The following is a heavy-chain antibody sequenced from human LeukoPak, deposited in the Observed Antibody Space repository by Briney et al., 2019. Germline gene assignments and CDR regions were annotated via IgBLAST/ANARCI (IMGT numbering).Heavy chain of an antibody. J-gene: IGHJ4*02. CDR2: ISFDSTNI. Sequence: GRSLRLSCAASRFTFNTYAMHWVRQAPGKGLEWVALISFDSTNIHYADSVRGRFTISRDNSKSTLYLQMNSLSTEDTAVYYCATDRPPLDYWGQGTLVAVSS. CDR1: RFTFNTYA. V-gene: IGHV3-30-3*01. CDR3: ATDRPPLDY.